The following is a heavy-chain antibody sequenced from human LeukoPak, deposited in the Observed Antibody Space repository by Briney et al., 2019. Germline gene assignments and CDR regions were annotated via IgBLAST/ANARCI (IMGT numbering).Heavy chain of an antibody. CDR2: ITASGGNT. V-gene: IGHV3-23*01. CDR3: AKGNGYSYGRYYFDY. Sequence: QPGGSLRLSCAASGSTFSSYAMGWVRQAPGKGLEWVSAITASGGNTYYADSVKGRFTISRDNSKNTLYLQVNSLRAEDTAVYYCAKGNGYSYGRYYFDYWGQGTLVTVSS. D-gene: IGHD5-18*01. CDR1: GSTFSSYA. J-gene: IGHJ4*02.